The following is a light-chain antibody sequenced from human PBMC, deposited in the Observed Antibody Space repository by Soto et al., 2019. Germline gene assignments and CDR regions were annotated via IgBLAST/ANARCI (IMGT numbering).Light chain of an antibody. J-gene: IGLJ2*01. V-gene: IGLV2-8*01. CDR3: SSYAGSNTVV. Sequence: QSVLTQPPSASGSPGQSVFISCTGTSSDVGVYDCVSWYQQHPGKAPKLMIYEVNKRPSGVPDRFSGSKSGNTASLTVSGLQAEDEADYYCSSYAGSNTVVFGGGTKLTVL. CDR1: SSDVGVYDC. CDR2: EVN.